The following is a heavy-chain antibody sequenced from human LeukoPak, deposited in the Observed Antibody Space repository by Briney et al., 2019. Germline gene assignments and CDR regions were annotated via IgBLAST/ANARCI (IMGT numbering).Heavy chain of an antibody. Sequence: SETLSLTCTVSSGSISNYYWSWIRQPPGKGLEWIGYIYYSGSTNYNPSLKSRVTMSVETSKNQFSLKVISVTAADTAVYYCARRYCSSSSCYSGFGYWGQGTLVTVSS. D-gene: IGHD2-2*02. V-gene: IGHV4-59*08. CDR3: ARRYCSSSSCYSGFGY. CDR2: IYYSGST. CDR1: SGSISNYY. J-gene: IGHJ4*02.